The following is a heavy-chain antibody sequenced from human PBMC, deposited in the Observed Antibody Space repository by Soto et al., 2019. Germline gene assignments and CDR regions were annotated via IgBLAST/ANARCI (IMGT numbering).Heavy chain of an antibody. CDR2: INHSGST. D-gene: IGHD6-13*01. CDR1: GGSFSGYY. Sequence: SETLSLTCAVYGGSFSGYYWSWIRQPPGKGLEWIGEINHSGSTNYNPSLKSRVTISVDTSKNQFSLKLSSVTAADTAVYYCARSSLAAGTTTVDPWGQGTLVTVSS. J-gene: IGHJ5*02. V-gene: IGHV4-34*01. CDR3: ARSSLAAGTTTVDP.